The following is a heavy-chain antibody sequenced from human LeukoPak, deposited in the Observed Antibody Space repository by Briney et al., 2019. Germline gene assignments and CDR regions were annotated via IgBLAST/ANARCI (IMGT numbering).Heavy chain of an antibody. CDR3: ARVSGYDWESFYDY. V-gene: IGHV4-39*07. D-gene: IGHD5-12*01. CDR2: IYYSGST. Sequence: SETLPLTCTVSGGSISSSSYYWGWIRQPPGKGLEWIGSIYYSGSTYYNPSLKSRVTISVDTSKNQFSLKLSSVTAADTAVYYCARVSGYDWESFYDYWGQGTLVTVAS. CDR1: GGSISSSSYY. J-gene: IGHJ4*02.